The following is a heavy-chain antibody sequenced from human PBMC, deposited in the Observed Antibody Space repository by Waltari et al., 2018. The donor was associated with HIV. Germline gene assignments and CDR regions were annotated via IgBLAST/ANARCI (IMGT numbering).Heavy chain of an antibody. Sequence: VHLVQSGGGLVQAGGSLRLSCAASGFTFSGFWISWVRQAQGKGREWVANIKKDGREKYYVDSVKGRFTISRDDAKNSLFLQLNSLRVEDTAVYYCARTLDLVVVPASMDVWGQGTTVSVSS. J-gene: IGHJ6*02. CDR2: IKKDGREK. V-gene: IGHV3-7*01. CDR1: GFTFSGFW. D-gene: IGHD2-2*03. CDR3: ARTLDLVVVPASMDV.